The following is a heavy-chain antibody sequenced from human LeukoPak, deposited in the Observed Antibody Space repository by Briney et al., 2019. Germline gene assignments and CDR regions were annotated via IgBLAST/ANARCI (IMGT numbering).Heavy chain of an antibody. D-gene: IGHD4-11*01. J-gene: IGHJ6*03. Sequence: ASVKVSCKASGYTFTGYYMHWVRQAPGQGLEWMGWINPNSGGTNYAQKFQGRVTMTRDTSISTAYMELSRLRSDDTAVYYRARAGSNYADYYYYYMDVWGKGTTVTVSS. CDR3: ARAGSNYADYYYYYMDV. CDR2: INPNSGGT. CDR1: GYTFTGYY. V-gene: IGHV1-2*02.